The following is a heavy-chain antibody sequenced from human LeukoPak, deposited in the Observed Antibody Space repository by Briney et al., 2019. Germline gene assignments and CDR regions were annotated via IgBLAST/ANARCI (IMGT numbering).Heavy chain of an antibody. CDR1: GFTFSSYW. CDR2: IKQDGSEK. Sequence: GGSLRLSCAASGFTFSSYWMSWVRQAPGKGLEWVANIKQDGSEKYYVDSVKGRFTISRDNAKNSLYLQMNSLRAEDTAVYYCARALDSSGWYYFDYWGQGTLVTVSS. D-gene: IGHD6-19*01. V-gene: IGHV3-7*01. J-gene: IGHJ4*02. CDR3: ARALDSSGWYYFDY.